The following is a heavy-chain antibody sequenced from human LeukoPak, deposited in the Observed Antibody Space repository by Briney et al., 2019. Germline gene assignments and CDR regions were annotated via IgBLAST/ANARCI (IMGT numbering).Heavy chain of an antibody. V-gene: IGHV4-34*01. J-gene: IGHJ4*02. CDR1: GWSFSGYY. Sequence: PSETLSLTCAVYGWSFSGYYWSWIRQPPGKGLEWIGEINHSGSTNYNPSLKSRVIISVDTSKNQFSLKLSSVTAADTAVYYCSRGLAVAGQGFDYWGQGTLVTVSS. CDR2: INHSGST. D-gene: IGHD6-19*01. CDR3: SRGLAVAGQGFDY.